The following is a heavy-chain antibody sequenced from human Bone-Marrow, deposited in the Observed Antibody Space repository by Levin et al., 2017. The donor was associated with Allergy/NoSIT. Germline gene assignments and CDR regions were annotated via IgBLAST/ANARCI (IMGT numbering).Heavy chain of an antibody. J-gene: IGHJ6*02. CDR2: IWYDGSNK. V-gene: IGHV3-33*01. D-gene: IGHD5-18*01. CDR1: GFTFSSYG. Sequence: GGSLRLSCAASGFTFSSYGMHWVRQAPGKGLEWVAVIWYDGSNKYYADSVKGRFTISRDNSKNTLYLQMNSLRAEDTAVYYCARDLEYSYGWVDYYYYGMDVWGQGTTVTVSS. CDR3: ARDLEYSYGWVDYYYYGMDV.